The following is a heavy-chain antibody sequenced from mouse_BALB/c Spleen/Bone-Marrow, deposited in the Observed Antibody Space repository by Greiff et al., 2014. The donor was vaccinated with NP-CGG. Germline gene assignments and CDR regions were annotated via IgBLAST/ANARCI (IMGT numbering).Heavy chain of an antibody. D-gene: IGHD1-2*01. J-gene: IGHJ4*01. Sequence: QVQLKESGPGLGAPSQSLSITCTVSGVSLTNYGLHWVRQPPGKGLEWLGVIWADGSTNYNSALMSRLSISKDNSKSQVFFKMNSLQTDDTAMYYCARITTATGAMDYWGQGTSVTVSS. CDR2: IWADGST. V-gene: IGHV2-9*02. CDR3: ARITTATGAMDY. CDR1: GVSLTNYG.